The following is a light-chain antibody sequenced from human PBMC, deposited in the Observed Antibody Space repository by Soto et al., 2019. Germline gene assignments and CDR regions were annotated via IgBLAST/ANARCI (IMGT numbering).Light chain of an antibody. Sequence: DIQMTQSPSTLSASVGDRCTITCRSSQSISNWLVWYQQKPGKAPKLLIYQASSLGSGVPSRFSGRGSGTEFTLTINSLQPEDFATYYCQQYNSYSQTFGQGTKVDIK. CDR3: QQYNSYSQT. J-gene: IGKJ1*01. V-gene: IGKV1-5*03. CDR2: QAS. CDR1: QSISNW.